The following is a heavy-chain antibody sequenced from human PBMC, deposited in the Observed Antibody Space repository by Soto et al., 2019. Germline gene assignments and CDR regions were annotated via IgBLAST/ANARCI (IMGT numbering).Heavy chain of an antibody. D-gene: IGHD4-17*01. CDR2: ISWNSGQL. J-gene: IGHJ6*03. V-gene: IGHV3-9*01. CDR1: GFNFGNYA. CDR3: AKDKSTGEYSYYRYMDV. Sequence: EVVLVESGGGLVQPDRPLRLSCEASGFNFGNYAMHWVRQVPGKGLEWVSAISWNSGQLDYADSVRGRFTISRDNGKNSLYLEMNSLRPDDTAVYFCAKDKSTGEYSYYRYMDVWGRGTTVIVSS.